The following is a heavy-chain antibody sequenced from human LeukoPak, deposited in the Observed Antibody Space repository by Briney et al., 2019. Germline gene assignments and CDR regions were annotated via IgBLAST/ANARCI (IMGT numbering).Heavy chain of an antibody. Sequence: ASVKVSCKASGVTFSTYAISWVRQAPGQGLEWMGGIVPILGTPSYAQKFQGRVTSTADEATSTAFMELSSLRADDTAVYYCASNLWFRGGDYWYFALWGRGTLVTVSS. D-gene: IGHD3-10*01. J-gene: IGHJ2*01. CDR3: ASNLWFRGGDYWYFAL. CDR2: IVPILGTP. CDR1: GVTFSTYA. V-gene: IGHV1-69*13.